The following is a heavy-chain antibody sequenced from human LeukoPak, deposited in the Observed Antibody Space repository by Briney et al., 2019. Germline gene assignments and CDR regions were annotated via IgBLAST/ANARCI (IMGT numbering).Heavy chain of an antibody. CDR1: GFTFGNYA. V-gene: IGHV3-23*01. CDR2: ITDNSAGR. D-gene: IGHD1-26*01. Sequence: GGSLRLSCAASGFTFGNYAMNWVRQAPGKGLEWVSVITDNSAGRHYADSVKGRFTISRDNSKNTLYLQMSSLRAEDTAVYYCGRSGRYRPSDLWGQGTLVTVSS. CDR3: GRSGRYRPSDL. J-gene: IGHJ5*02.